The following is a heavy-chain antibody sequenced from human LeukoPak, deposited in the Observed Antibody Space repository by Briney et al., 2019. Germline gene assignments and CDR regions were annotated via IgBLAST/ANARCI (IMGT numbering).Heavy chain of an antibody. CDR3: ARICGGDCYSTPYGMDV. J-gene: IGHJ6*02. V-gene: IGHV4-59*01. Sequence: SETLSLTCTVSGGSISSYYWSWIRQPPGKGLEWIGYIYYSGSTNYNPSLKSRVTISVGTSKNQFSLKLSSVTAADTAVYYCARICGGDCYSTPYGMDVWGQGTTVTVSS. CDR1: GGSISSYY. D-gene: IGHD2-21*02. CDR2: IYYSGST.